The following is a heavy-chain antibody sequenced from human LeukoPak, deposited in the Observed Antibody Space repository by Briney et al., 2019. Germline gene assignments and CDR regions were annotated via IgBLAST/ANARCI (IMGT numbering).Heavy chain of an antibody. D-gene: IGHD6-13*01. V-gene: IGHV1-8*01. CDR2: MNPNSGNT. CDR3: ARARRQLVIFSYYYYGMDV. Sequence: ASVKVSCKASGYTFTSYDINWVRQATGQGLEWMGWMNPNSGNTGYAQKFQGRVTMTRNTSISTAYMELSSLRSEDTAVYYCARARRQLVIFSYYYYGMDVWGQGTTVTVSS. J-gene: IGHJ6*02. CDR1: GYTFTSYD.